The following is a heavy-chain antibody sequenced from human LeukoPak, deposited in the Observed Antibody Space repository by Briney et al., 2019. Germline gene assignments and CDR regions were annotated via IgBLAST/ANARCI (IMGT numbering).Heavy chain of an antibody. CDR1: GYTFTTYG. CDR2: ISTYNGNT. D-gene: IGHD1-26*01. J-gene: IGHJ3*02. CDR3: ARGRELLYLWDAFDI. V-gene: IGHV1-18*01. Sequence: ASVKVSCKASGYTFTTYGISWVRQAPGQGLEWMGWISTYNGNTHYAQKLQGRVTMTTDTSTSTAYMELRSLRSDDTAVYYCARGRELLYLWDAFDIWGQGTMVTVSS.